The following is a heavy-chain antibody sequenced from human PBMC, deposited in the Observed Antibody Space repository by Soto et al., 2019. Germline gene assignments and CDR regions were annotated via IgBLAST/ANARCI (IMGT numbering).Heavy chain of an antibody. CDR2: IWYDGSNK. Sequence: GSLRLSCAASGFTFSSYGMHWVRQAPGKGLEWVAVIWYDGSNKYYADSVKGRFTISRDNSKNTLYLQMNSLRAEDTAVYYCAGSYSSSWGFDYWGQGTLVTVSS. V-gene: IGHV3-33*01. J-gene: IGHJ4*02. CDR1: GFTFSSYG. D-gene: IGHD6-13*01. CDR3: AGSYSSSWGFDY.